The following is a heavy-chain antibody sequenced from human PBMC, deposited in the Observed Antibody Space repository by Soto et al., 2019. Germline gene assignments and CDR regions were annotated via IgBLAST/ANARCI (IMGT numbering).Heavy chain of an antibody. CDR1: GYTFTSYD. CDR3: AGGYCSSTNCYAYKWNVI. D-gene: IGHD2-2*01. V-gene: IGHV1-8*01. Sequence: ASVKVSCKASGYTFTSYDINWVRQATGQGLEWMGWMNANSGNTKYSQKFQDRVTITSDTSASTAYMELSSLRSEDTAVYFCAGGYCSSTNCYAYKWNVIWGQGTQVTVS. CDR2: MNANSGNT. J-gene: IGHJ4*02.